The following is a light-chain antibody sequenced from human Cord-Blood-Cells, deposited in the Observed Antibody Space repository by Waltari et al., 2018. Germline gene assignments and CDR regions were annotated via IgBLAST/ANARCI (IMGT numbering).Light chain of an antibody. V-gene: IGKV1-39*01. CDR1: QSISSY. Sequence: DIQIIQSTSSLSASVGDRVTITCRASQSISSYLNWYQQKPGKAPKLLIYAAYSLQSGVPSRFSGSGSGTDFTLTISSLQPEDFATYYCQQSYSTQTFGQGTKVEIK. CDR3: QQSYSTQT. J-gene: IGKJ1*01. CDR2: AAY.